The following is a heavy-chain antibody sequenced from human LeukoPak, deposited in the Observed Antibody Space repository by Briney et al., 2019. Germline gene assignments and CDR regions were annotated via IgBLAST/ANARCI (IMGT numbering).Heavy chain of an antibody. Sequence: PGESLKIPWKGSGYITTYWIRGVGPMPGKGLAGVGVIYPGDSDASYSPSFEGQVTTSADKSTNTAYLQWSSLTASDTAMYYAARSNDDVFDYWGQGTLVTVSS. J-gene: IGHJ4*02. CDR3: ARSNDDVFDY. CDR1: GYITTYW. V-gene: IGHV5-51*01. D-gene: IGHD1-1*01. CDR2: IYPGDSDA.